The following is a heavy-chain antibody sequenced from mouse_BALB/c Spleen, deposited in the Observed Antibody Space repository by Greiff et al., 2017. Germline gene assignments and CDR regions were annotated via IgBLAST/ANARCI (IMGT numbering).Heavy chain of an antibody. D-gene: IGHD2-10*02. V-gene: IGHV14-3*02. CDR2: IDPANGNT. Sequence: EVQLQQSGAELVKPGASVKLSCTASGFNIKDTYMHWVKQRPEQGLEWIGRIDPANGNTKYDPKFQGKATITADTSSNTAYLQLSSLTSEDTAVYYCASGGYGYYYAMDYWGQGTSVTVSS. CDR1: GFNIKDTY. J-gene: IGHJ4*01. CDR3: ASGGYGYYYAMDY.